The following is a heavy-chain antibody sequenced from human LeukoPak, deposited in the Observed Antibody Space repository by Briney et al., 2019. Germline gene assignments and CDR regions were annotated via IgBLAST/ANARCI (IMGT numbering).Heavy chain of an antibody. D-gene: IGHD3-22*01. CDR3: TRAASSGPLFTYHMDV. Sequence: SETLSLTCTVSGGSISNNNYYWGWIRQPPGKGLEWIGSIYYSGSTYYNPSLKSRVTISVDTSKNQFSLKLSSVTAADTAVYYCTRAASSGPLFTYHMDVWGKGTTVTVSS. CDR2: IYYSGST. V-gene: IGHV4-39*07. CDR1: GGSISNNNYY. J-gene: IGHJ6*03.